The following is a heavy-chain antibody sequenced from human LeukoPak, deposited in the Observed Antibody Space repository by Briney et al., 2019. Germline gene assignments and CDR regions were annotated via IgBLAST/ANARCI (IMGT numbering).Heavy chain of an antibody. V-gene: IGHV3-30-3*01. Sequence: GRSLRLSCAASGFTFSSYAMHWVRQAPGKGLEWVAVISYDGGNRYYADSVKGRFTISRDNSRTTLYLQVDSLRAEDTAVYYCARGSPPIPVPGSGGLDSWGQGTLVSVSS. D-gene: IGHD6-19*01. CDR3: ARGSPPIPVPGSGGLDS. CDR2: ISYDGGNR. J-gene: IGHJ4*02. CDR1: GFTFSSYA.